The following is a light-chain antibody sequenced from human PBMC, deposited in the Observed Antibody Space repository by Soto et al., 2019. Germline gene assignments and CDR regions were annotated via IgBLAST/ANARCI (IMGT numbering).Light chain of an antibody. V-gene: IGKV3-20*01. J-gene: IGKJ5*01. Sequence: EIVLTQSPGTLSLSPGERATLSCRASQSVTNDYLAWHQQKPGQPPRLLIYGASLRATGIPDRLSGSGSGRDFTLTISRLEAEDFAVYYCQQYATAPRTFGQGTRL. CDR1: QSVTNDY. CDR3: QQYATAPRT. CDR2: GAS.